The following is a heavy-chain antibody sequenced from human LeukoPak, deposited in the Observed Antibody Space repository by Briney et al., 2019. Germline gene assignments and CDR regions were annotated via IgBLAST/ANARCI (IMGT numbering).Heavy chain of an antibody. D-gene: IGHD3-10*01. J-gene: IGHJ3*02. CDR2: LSGSYGST. CDR3: AKYGAPEAFDM. V-gene: IGHV3-23*01. CDR1: GFTFSSYA. Sequence: PGGSLRLSCAASGFTFSSYAMSWVRQAPGKGLEWVSSLSGSYGSTYYADSVRGRFTISRDNSKNTLYLQMNSLRADDTAVYYCAKYGAPEAFDMWGQGTMVTVSS.